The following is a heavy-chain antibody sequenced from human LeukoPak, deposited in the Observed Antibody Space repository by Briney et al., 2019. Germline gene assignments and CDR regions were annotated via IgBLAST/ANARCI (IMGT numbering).Heavy chain of an antibody. V-gene: IGHV3-21*01. Sequence: PGGSLTLSCAASGFTFSSYSMNRVRQAPGKGLEWVSSISSSSSYIYYADSVKGRFTISRDNAKNSLYLQMNSLRAEDTAVYYCARSDIVATIVQLYWYFDYRGQGTLVTVSS. J-gene: IGHJ4*02. D-gene: IGHD5-12*01. CDR3: ARSDIVATIVQLYWYFDY. CDR1: GFTFSSYS. CDR2: ISSSSSYI.